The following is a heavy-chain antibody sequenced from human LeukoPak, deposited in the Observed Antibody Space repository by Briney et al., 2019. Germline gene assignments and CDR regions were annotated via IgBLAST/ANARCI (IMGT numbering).Heavy chain of an antibody. V-gene: IGHV4-59*02. J-gene: IGHJ4*02. CDR2: IYHSGTT. D-gene: IGHD4/OR15-4a*01. CDR3: CAEYEYGDHDY. CDR1: GASVSTHY. Sequence: PSETLSLTCAVSGASVSTHYWSWIRQSPGKGLEWIGHIYHSGTTKYNPSLKSRVTISVDTPKSQFSVKLKSVSAAYAAVYYCCAEYEYGDHDYWGQGTLVTVSS.